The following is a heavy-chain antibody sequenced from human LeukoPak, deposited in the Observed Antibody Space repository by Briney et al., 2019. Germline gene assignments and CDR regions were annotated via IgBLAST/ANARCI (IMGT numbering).Heavy chain of an antibody. V-gene: IGHV3-15*01. CDR2: IKSKIDGGTI. CDR1: GFTFSDAW. CDR3: TTRRQDGW. J-gene: IGHJ4*02. Sequence: GGSLRLSCVASGFTFSDAWMSWVRQAPGKGLEWVGRIKSKIDGGTIEYAAPVKGRFTISRDDSRSTLNLQMNSLKTEDTGVYYCTTRRQDGWWGQGTLVTVSS. D-gene: IGHD2-15*01.